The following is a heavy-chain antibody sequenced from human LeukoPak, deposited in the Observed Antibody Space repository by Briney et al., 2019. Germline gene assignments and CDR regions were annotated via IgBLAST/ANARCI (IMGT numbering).Heavy chain of an antibody. J-gene: IGHJ4*02. CDR1: GGSISSYY. D-gene: IGHD3-9*01. CDR3: ARAFYDILTGYYFDS. CDR2: IYTSGST. V-gene: IGHV4-4*07. Sequence: SETLSLTCTVSGGSISSYYWSWIRQPAGKGLEWIGRIYTSGSTNYNPSLKSRVSISVDTSKNQYSLKLSSVTAADTAVYYCARAFYDILTGYYFDSWGQGTLLTVSS.